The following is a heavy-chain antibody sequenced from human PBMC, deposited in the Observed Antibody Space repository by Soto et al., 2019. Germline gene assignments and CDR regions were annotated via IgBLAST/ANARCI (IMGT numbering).Heavy chain of an antibody. V-gene: IGHV3-23*01. CDR3: AKDQTYYDILTGYYPGYGMDV. CDR1: GYTFTGYY. CDR2: ISGSGGST. D-gene: IGHD3-9*01. J-gene: IGHJ6*02. Sequence: SCKASGYTFTGYYMSWVRQAPGKGLEWVSAISGSGGSTYYADSVKGRFTISRDNSKNTLYLQMNSLRAEDTAVYYCAKDQTYYDILTGYYPGYGMDVWGQGTTVTVSS.